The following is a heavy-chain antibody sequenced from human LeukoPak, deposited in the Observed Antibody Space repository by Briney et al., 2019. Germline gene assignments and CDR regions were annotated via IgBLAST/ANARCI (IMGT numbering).Heavy chain of an antibody. CDR3: ARGGDGSFWSGYYYYYGMDV. D-gene: IGHD3-3*01. CDR1: GYTFIGYY. Sequence: GASVKVSCKASGYTFIGYYMHWVRQAPGQGLEWMGWINPNSGNTGYAQKFQGRVTMTRNTSISTAYMELSSLRSEDTAVYYCARGGDGSFWSGYYYYYGMDVWGQGTTVTXSS. J-gene: IGHJ6*02. V-gene: IGHV1-8*02. CDR2: INPNSGNT.